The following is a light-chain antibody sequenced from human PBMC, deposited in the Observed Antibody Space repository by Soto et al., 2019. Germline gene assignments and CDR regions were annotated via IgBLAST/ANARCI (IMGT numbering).Light chain of an antibody. Sequence: DIQMTQSPSSLSASVGDRVTITCRASQNIDNYLNWYQQKPGRAPKLLIYATSSVQSGVPSRFSGSGSGADFTLTISSLQPENSATYYCQQCYSIPTFGQVTKVEIK. CDR3: QQCYSIPT. CDR1: QNIDNY. V-gene: IGKV1-39*01. CDR2: ATS. J-gene: IGKJ1*01.